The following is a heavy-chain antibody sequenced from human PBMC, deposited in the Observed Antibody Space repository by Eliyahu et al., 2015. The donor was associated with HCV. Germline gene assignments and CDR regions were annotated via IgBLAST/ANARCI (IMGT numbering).Heavy chain of an antibody. CDR3: AKPLSGYYYVSLDY. D-gene: IGHD3-22*01. Sequence: EVQLLESGGGLVQPGGSLRLSCAASGFTFSNSAMSCGSPGPRGGGEGVSAIIHSGGVTYYADSVKGRFTISRDNSKNMVFLQMNSLRAEDTAIYYCAKPLSGYYYVSLDYWGQGTLVHRLL. J-gene: IGHJ4*02. CDR1: GFTFSNSA. V-gene: IGHV3-23*01. CDR2: IIHSGGVT.